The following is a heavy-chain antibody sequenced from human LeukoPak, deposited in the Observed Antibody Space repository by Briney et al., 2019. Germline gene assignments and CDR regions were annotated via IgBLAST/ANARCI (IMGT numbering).Heavy chain of an antibody. CDR1: GGTFSGYA. V-gene: IGHV1-69*13. CDR3: ARDRIAAARMDV. CDR2: IIPIFGTA. J-gene: IGHJ6*02. Sequence: SVKVSCKASGGTFSGYAISWVRQAPGQGLEWMGGIIPIFGTANYAQKFQGRVTITADESTSTAYMELSSLRSEDTAVYYCARDRIAAARMDVWGQGTTVTVSS. D-gene: IGHD6-13*01.